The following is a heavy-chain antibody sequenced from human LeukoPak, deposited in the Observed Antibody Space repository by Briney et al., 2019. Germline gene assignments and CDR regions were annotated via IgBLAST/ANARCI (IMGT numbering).Heavy chain of an antibody. CDR1: GGSISSYY. CDR2: IYYSGST. CDR3: ARGKYQLRYYFDY. J-gene: IGHJ4*02. D-gene: IGHD2-2*01. Sequence: PSETLSLTCTVSGGSISSYYWSWIRQPPGKGPEWIGYIYYSGSTNYNPSLKSRVTISVDTSKNQFSLKLSSVTAADTAVYYCARGKYQLRYYFDYWGQGTLVTVSS. V-gene: IGHV4-59*01.